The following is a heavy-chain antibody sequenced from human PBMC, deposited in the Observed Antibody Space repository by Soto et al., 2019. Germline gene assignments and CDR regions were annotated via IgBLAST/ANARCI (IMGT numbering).Heavy chain of an antibody. CDR1: GFTFSSYG. D-gene: IGHD3-10*01. V-gene: IGHV3-30*18. J-gene: IGHJ6*02. Sequence: PGGSLRLSCAASGFTFSSYGMHWVRQAPGKGLEWVAVISYDGSNKYYADSVKGRFTISRDNSKNTLYLQMNSLRAEDTAVYYCVKFRYSLWFGELQYDYYYYGMDVWGQGTTVTVSS. CDR3: VKFRYSLWFGELQYDYYYYGMDV. CDR2: ISYDGSNK.